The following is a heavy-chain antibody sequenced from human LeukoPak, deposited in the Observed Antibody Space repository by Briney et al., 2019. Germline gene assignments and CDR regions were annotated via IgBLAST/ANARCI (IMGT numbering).Heavy chain of an antibody. Sequence: RWASVKVSCKASGYTFTSYYMHWVRQAPGQGLEWMGIINPSGGSTSYAQKFQGRVTMTRDTSTSTVYMELSSLRSEDTAVYYCASEQQLAPAYYYYYGMDVWGQGTTVTVSS. D-gene: IGHD6-13*01. CDR2: INPSGGST. CDR3: ASEQQLAPAYYYYYGMDV. J-gene: IGHJ6*02. V-gene: IGHV1-46*01. CDR1: GYTFTSYY.